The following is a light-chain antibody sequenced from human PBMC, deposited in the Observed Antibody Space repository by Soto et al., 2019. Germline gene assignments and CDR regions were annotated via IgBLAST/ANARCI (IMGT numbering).Light chain of an antibody. Sequence: DIQMTQSPSTLSASVGDRVTITCRASQTISDWLAWYHQKPGKAPKLLIYQASTLENGVPSRFSGSGSGTEFTLTISSLQPDYFATYYCQQYYRFSTFGQGTEVEIK. CDR1: QTISDW. CDR2: QAS. J-gene: IGKJ1*01. V-gene: IGKV1-5*03. CDR3: QQYYRFST.